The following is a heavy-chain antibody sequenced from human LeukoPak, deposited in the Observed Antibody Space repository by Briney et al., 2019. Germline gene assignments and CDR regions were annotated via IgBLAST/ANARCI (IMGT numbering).Heavy chain of an antibody. V-gene: IGHV1-2*02. Sequence: ASVKVSCKAPGYTFTGYYMHWVRQAPGQGLEWMGWINPNSGGTNYAQKFQGRVTMTRDTSISTAYMERSRLRSDDTAVYHCAGGGSVGDRPPYYFDYWGQGTLVTVSS. CDR3: AGGGSVGDRPPYYFDY. CDR1: GYTFTGYY. D-gene: IGHD3-10*01. CDR2: INPNSGGT. J-gene: IGHJ4*02.